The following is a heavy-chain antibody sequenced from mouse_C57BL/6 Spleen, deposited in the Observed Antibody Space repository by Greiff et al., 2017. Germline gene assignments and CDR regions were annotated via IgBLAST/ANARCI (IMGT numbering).Heavy chain of an antibody. Sequence: EVQLVESGGGLVKPGGSLKLSCAASGFTFSDYGMHWVRQAPEKGLEWVAYISSGSSTIYYADTVKGRFTISRDNAKNTLFLQMTSLRSEDTAMYYCAMYYGSSYDWYFDVWGTGTTVTVSS. CDR1: GFTFSDYG. J-gene: IGHJ1*03. D-gene: IGHD1-1*01. CDR2: ISSGSSTI. V-gene: IGHV5-17*01. CDR3: AMYYGSSYDWYFDV.